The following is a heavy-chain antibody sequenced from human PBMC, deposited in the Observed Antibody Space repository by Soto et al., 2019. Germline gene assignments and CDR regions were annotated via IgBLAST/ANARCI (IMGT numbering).Heavy chain of an antibody. CDR2: IYHSGST. CDR3: AGGSSSWSAPRYIDL. J-gene: IGHJ2*01. D-gene: IGHD6-13*01. V-gene: IGHV4-4*02. Sequence: QVQLQESGPGLVKPSGTLSLTCAVSGGSISSSNWWSWVRQPPGKGLEWIGEIYHSGSTNYNPSLGSRVTMSVDKSKNQFSLKLSSVTAADTAAYYRAGGSSSWSAPRYIDLWGRGTLVMVSS. CDR1: GGSISSSNW.